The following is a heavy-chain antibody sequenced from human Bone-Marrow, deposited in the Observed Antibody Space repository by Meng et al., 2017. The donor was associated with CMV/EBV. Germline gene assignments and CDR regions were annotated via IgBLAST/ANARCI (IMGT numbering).Heavy chain of an antibody. J-gene: IGHJ4*01. Sequence: GGSLRLSCAASGFTFSSYTMNWVRQAPGKGLEWVSSISSGSSYIFYADSVKGRFTISRDNAKNSLYLQMDSLRAEDTAVYYCAKDVIAAAGTPFYFAYWGHGSLVTVSS. CDR2: ISSGSSYI. CDR3: AKDVIAAAGTPFYFAY. V-gene: IGHV3-21*01. CDR1: GFTFSSYT. D-gene: IGHD6-13*01.